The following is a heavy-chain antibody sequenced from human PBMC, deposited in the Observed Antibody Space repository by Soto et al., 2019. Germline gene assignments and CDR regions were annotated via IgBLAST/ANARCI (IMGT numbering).Heavy chain of an antibody. CDR3: ARGGYSYGYQIRIVNAFDI. CDR2: IIPIFGTA. J-gene: IGHJ3*02. Sequence: SVKVSCKASGGTFSSYAISWVRQAPGQGLEWMGGIIPIFGTANYAQKFQGRVTITADESTSTAYMELSSLRSEDTAVYYCARGGYSYGYQIRIVNAFDIWDQGTMVTVSS. D-gene: IGHD5-18*01. V-gene: IGHV1-69*13. CDR1: GGTFSSYA.